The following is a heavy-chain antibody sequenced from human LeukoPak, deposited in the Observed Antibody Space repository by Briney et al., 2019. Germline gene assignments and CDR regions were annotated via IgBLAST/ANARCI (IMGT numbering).Heavy chain of an antibody. D-gene: IGHD3-9*01. CDR1: GGSVSSGSYY. CDR2: IYYSGST. V-gene: IGHV4-61*01. CDR3: ASAAYYDILTGSPGAFDI. J-gene: IGHJ3*02. Sequence: SETLSLTCTVSGGSVSSGSYYWSWIRQPSGKGLEWIGYIYYSGSTNYNPSLKSRVTISEDTSKNQFSLKLSSVTAADTAVYYCASAAYYDILTGSPGAFDIWGQGTMVTVSS.